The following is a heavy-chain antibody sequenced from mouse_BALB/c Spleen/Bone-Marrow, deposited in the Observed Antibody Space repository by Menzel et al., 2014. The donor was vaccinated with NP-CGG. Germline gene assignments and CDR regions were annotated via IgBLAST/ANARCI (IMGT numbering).Heavy chain of an antibody. V-gene: IGHV7-3*02. CDR1: GFTFTDYY. CDR3: ARDSLYYGSSYWYFDV. CDR2: IRNKANGYTT. D-gene: IGHD1-1*01. Sequence: DVKLQESGGGLVQPGGSLRLSCATSGFTFTDYYMSWVRQPPGKALEWLGFIRNKANGYTTEYSASVKGRFTISRDNSQSILYLQMNTLRAEDSATYYCARDSLYYGSSYWYFDVWGAGTTVTVSS. J-gene: IGHJ1*01.